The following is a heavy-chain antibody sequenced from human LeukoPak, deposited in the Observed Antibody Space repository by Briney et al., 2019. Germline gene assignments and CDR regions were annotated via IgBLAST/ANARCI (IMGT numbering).Heavy chain of an antibody. Sequence: SETLSLTCTVSGGSISHAYWSWIRQPPGRGLEWIGYIYPSGSTSYHPSLKSRVTISVDTSKNHFALNLSSVTAADTAVYYCAKSYFDYSTYYSYYFNLWGQGALVTVSS. J-gene: IGHJ4*02. CDR1: GGSISHAY. CDR3: AKSYFDYSTYYSYYFNL. CDR2: IYPSGST. V-gene: IGHV4-4*09. D-gene: IGHD4-11*01.